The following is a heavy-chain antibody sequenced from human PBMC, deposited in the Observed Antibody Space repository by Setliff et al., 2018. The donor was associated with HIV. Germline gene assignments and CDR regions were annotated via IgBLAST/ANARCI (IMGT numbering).Heavy chain of an antibody. CDR2: INPRSGGT. V-gene: IGHV1-2*02. J-gene: IGHJ5*02. D-gene: IGHD3-22*01. CDR1: GYSFTDHY. CDR3: ARGADHFDTSGYYSFFDP. Sequence: GASVKVSCKASGYSFTDHYMHWVRQAPGQGLEWMGWINPRSGGTNYAQMFHGRVTMTRDTSISTAYMELSSLKSDDTAVYYCARGADHFDTSGYYSFFDPWGQGTLVTVSS.